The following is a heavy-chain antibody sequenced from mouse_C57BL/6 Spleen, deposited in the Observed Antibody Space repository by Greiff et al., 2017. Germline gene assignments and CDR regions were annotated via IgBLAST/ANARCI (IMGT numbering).Heavy chain of an antibody. CDR3: ARDGYYDAMGD. CDR2: INPNNGGT. V-gene: IGHV1-18*01. D-gene: IGHD2-3*01. J-gene: IGHJ4*01. Sequence: VQLQQSGPELVKPGASVKIPCKASGYTFTDYNMDWVKQSHGKSLEWIGDINPNNGGTIYNQKFKGKATLTVAKSSSTAYMGLRSLTSEDTAVYYCARDGYYDAMGDWGQGTSVTVAS. CDR1: GYTFTDYN.